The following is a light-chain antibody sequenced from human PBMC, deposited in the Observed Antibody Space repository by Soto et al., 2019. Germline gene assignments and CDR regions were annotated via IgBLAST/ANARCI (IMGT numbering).Light chain of an antibody. CDR2: KVS. Sequence: DVVMTQSPLSLPVTFWHPATISFMANQSLVHSDGIAYFSWFQQRPGRSPRRLIYKVSNRDSGVPARFSGSGSGTDFALKISRVEAEDVGVYYCMQGTHWPITFGQGTRLEIK. CDR3: MQGTHWPIT. J-gene: IGKJ5*01. V-gene: IGKV2-30*02. CDR1: QSLVHSDGIAY.